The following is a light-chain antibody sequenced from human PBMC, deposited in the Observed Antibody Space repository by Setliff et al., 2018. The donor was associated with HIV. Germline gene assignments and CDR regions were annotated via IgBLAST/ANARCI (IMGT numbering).Light chain of an antibody. CDR3: SSYTTSNTYV. Sequence: QSALTQPPSVSGSPGQSVTISCIGTSSDVGSYNRVSWYQQSPGTAPKLMIYEVSYRPSEVPDRFSASKSGNPASLTISGLQAEDEADYYCSSYTTSNTYVFGTGTKVTVL. J-gene: IGLJ1*01. CDR1: SSDVGSYNR. V-gene: IGLV2-18*02. CDR2: EVS.